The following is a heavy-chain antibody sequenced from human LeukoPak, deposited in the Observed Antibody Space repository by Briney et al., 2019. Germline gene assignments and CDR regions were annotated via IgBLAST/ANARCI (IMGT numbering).Heavy chain of an antibody. D-gene: IGHD3-10*01. CDR1: GYSISSGHY. J-gene: IGHJ4*02. Sequence: SETLSLTCTVSGYSISSGHYWGWIRQPPGKGLEWIGSIYHSGSTYYNPSLKSRVTISVDTSKNQFSLKLSSVTAADTAVYYCASTIWFGESPFDYWGQGTLVTVSS. V-gene: IGHV4-38-2*02. CDR3: ASTIWFGESPFDY. CDR2: IYHSGST.